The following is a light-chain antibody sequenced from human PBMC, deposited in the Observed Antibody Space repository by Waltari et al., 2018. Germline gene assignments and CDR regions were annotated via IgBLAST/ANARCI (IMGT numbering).Light chain of an antibody. CDR2: DKN. CDR3: HSRDASGVGGS. Sequence: SSELTQDPAVSVAMGQTVRITCQGDSLRRYYARWYQQRPGQAPILVMYDKNNRPSGVPDRFSGSNSHNTASLTITGAQAEDEASYYCHSRDASGVGGSFGGGTKLTVL. V-gene: IGLV3-19*01. CDR1: SLRRYY. J-gene: IGLJ2*01.